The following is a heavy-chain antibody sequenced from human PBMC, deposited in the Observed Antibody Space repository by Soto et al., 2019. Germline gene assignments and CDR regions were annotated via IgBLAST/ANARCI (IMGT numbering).Heavy chain of an antibody. CDR3: ARMASFGSLNWFDP. CDR2: MNPGSGDT. V-gene: IGHV1-8*01. J-gene: IGHJ5*02. Sequence: XSVEVSFKASGYTFTNNDVTWVRQATGQGLEWMGWMNPGSGDTGYAQKFQGRVTMTRNISIATAYMELSSLRSEDTAIYYCARMASFGSLNWFDPWGQGTLVTVSS. CDR1: GYTFTNND. D-gene: IGHD5-18*01.